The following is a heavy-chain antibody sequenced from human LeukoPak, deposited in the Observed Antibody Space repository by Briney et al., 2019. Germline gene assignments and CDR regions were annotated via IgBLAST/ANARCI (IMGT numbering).Heavy chain of an antibody. V-gene: IGHV4-39*01. CDR1: GVSIISSDYH. CDR2: ISYSGNT. Sequence: TSSETLSLTCTVSGVSIISSDYHWGWVRQPPGKGLEWIGTISYSGNTDYNPSLRSRVTISVDTSNNQFSLRLGSVTAADTAVYHCARHCCSGPAKRVFDIWGQGTMVTVSS. CDR3: ARHCCSGPAKRVFDI. J-gene: IGHJ3*02. D-gene: IGHD2-15*01.